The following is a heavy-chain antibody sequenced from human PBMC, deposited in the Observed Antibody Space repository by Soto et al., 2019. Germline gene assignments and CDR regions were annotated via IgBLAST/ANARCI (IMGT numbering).Heavy chain of an antibody. CDR3: AKDHSMAPRVFDY. J-gene: IGHJ4*02. Sequence: PGGSLRLSCAASGFPFSSFAMSWVRQAPGKGLEWVSTITGSGDLTYYADSVKGRFTISRDNSKNTLYLQMNSLRAEDTAVYSCAKDHSMAPRVFDYWGQGTLLTVSS. CDR1: GFPFSSFA. V-gene: IGHV3-23*01. D-gene: IGHD3-10*01. CDR2: ITGSGDLT.